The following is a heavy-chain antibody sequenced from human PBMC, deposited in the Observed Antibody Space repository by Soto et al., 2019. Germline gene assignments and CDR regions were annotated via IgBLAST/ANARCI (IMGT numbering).Heavy chain of an antibody. J-gene: IGHJ4*02. CDR2: INGYGRST. D-gene: IGHD3-10*01. CDR1: GYSFITYG. CDR3: VRDLNGDFYY. Sequence: QVHLVQSGAEVKQPGASVEVSCKASGYSFITYGMSWVRQAPGQGLEYMGWINGYGRSTKYVQKFQERFTITTDTSTSTVYIELRSLTSDDTAVYYCVRDLNGDFYYWGQGTVVTVSP. V-gene: IGHV1-18*01.